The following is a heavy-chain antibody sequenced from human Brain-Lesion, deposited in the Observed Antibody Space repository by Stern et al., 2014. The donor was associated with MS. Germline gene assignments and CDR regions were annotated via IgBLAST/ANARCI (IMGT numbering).Heavy chain of an antibody. CDR3: AGGLGF. CDR1: GFTFADYG. CDR2: ITWDGGTT. J-gene: IGHJ4*02. Sequence: EVQLVESGGVVVQPGGALRLSCAASGFTFADYGMHWVRQAPGKVLEWVSLITWDGGTTSYTDSVKGRCSISRDNRKSFLYLQRNSLRPEDTALYYCAGGLGFWGRGTLVTVSS. D-gene: IGHD2-21*01. V-gene: IGHV3-43D*03.